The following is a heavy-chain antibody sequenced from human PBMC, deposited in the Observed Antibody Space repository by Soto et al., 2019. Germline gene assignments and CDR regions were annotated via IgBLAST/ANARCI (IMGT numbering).Heavy chain of an antibody. CDR3: ASYDYGAKTDY. CDR1: GGSISSSSYY. V-gene: IGHV4-61*01. J-gene: IGHJ4*02. CDR2: IYYSGST. Sequence: SETLSLTCTVSGGSISSSSYYWSWIRQPPGKGLEWIGYIYYSGSTNYNPSLKSRVTISVDTSKNQFSLKLSSVTAADTAVYYCASYDYGAKTDYWGQGTLVTVSS. D-gene: IGHD4-17*01.